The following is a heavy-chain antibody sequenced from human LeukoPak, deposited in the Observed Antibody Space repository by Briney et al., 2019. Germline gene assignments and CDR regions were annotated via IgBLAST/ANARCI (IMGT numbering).Heavy chain of an antibody. Sequence: ASVKVSCKASGYTFTNYAIHWVRQAPGQRFEWMGWINAANGHTKYSQEFQDRITITRDTFATTAYMELSNLRSEDTAVYYCAREKYFDWGAFDIWGQGTMVTVSS. J-gene: IGHJ3*02. CDR2: INAANGHT. CDR3: AREKYFDWGAFDI. CDR1: GYTFTNYA. V-gene: IGHV1-3*03. D-gene: IGHD3-9*01.